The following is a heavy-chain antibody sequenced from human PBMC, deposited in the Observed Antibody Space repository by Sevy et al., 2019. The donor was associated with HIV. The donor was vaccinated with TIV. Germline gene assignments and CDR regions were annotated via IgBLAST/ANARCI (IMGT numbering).Heavy chain of an antibody. Sequence: GRSLRLSCAASGFTFSNAWMSWVRQAPGKGLEWVGRIKSKTDGGTTDYAAPVKGRFTISRDDSKNTLYLQMNSLKTEDTAVYYCTTNRDGIVGATGRLDYYYYMDVWGKGTTVTVSS. CDR1: GFTFSNAW. CDR3: TTNRDGIVGATGRLDYYYYMDV. D-gene: IGHD1-26*01. V-gene: IGHV3-15*01. J-gene: IGHJ6*03. CDR2: IKSKTDGGTT.